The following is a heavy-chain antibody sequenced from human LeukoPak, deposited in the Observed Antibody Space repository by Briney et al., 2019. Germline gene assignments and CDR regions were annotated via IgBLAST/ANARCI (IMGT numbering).Heavy chain of an antibody. CDR3: ARAWYYDILTGDYFDY. Sequence: PGGSLRLSCAASGFTFSSYAMHWVRQAPGKGLEWVAVISYDGSNKYYADSVKGRFTISRDNSKNTLYLQMNSLRAEDTAVYYCARAWYYDILTGDYFDYWGQGTLVTVSS. CDR1: GFTFSSYA. V-gene: IGHV3-30*04. D-gene: IGHD3-9*01. CDR2: ISYDGSNK. J-gene: IGHJ4*02.